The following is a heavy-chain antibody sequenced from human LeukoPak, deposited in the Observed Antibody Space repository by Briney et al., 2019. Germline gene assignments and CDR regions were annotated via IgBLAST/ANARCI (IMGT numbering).Heavy chain of an antibody. CDR1: GYTITSYG. J-gene: IGHJ5*02. Sequence: GASVKVSCKASGYTITSYGISWVRQAPGQGLEWMGWISAYNGNTNYAQKLQGRVTMTTDTSTSTAYMELRSLRSDDTAVYYCARVPLLMGATTWGSYNWLDPWGQGTLVTVSS. D-gene: IGHD1-26*01. CDR3: ARVPLLMGATTWGSYNWLDP. CDR2: ISAYNGNT. V-gene: IGHV1-18*01.